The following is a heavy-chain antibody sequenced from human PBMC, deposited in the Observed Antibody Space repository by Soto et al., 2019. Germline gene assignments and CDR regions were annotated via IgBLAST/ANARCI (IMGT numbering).Heavy chain of an antibody. J-gene: IGHJ6*02. CDR3: AREVAPLGGAAMVSYYYYGMDV. CDR2: INPSGGST. V-gene: IGHV1-46*01. D-gene: IGHD5-18*01. CDR1: GYTFTSYY. Sequence: ASVKVSCKASGYTFTSYYMHWVRQAPGQGLEWMGIINPSGGSTSYAQKFQGRVTMTRDTSTSTVYMELSSLRSEDTAVYYCAREVAPLGGAAMVSYYYYGMDVWGQGTTVTVSS.